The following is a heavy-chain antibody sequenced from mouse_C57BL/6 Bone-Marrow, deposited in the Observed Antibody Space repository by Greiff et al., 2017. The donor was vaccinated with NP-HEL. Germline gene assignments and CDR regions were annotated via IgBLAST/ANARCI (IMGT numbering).Heavy chain of an antibody. CDR1: GYTFTSYG. V-gene: IGHV1-81*01. CDR3: AREFYYGSEDY. Sequence: VKVVESGAELARPGASVKLSCKASGYTFTSYGISWVKQRTGQGLEWIGEIYPRSGNTYYNEKFKGKATLTADKSSSTAYMELRSLTSEDSAVYFCAREFYYGSEDYWGQGTTLTVSS. D-gene: IGHD1-1*01. J-gene: IGHJ2*01. CDR2: IYPRSGNT.